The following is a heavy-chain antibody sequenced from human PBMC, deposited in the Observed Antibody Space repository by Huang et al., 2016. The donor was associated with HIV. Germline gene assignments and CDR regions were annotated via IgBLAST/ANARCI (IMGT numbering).Heavy chain of an antibody. CDR3: ARHGRVAGHYYNNMDV. CDR1: GGSISSSSYD. Sequence: LQLQEPGPGLVKYSETLSLICSVSGGSISSSSYDWGWIRQPPGKGPEWIGRIYYSVNTYYNPPLKSRVTMSVDTSKNLFSLKVNSVTAADTAVYYCARHGRVAGHYYNNMDVWGRGTTVTVSS. V-gene: IGHV4-39*01. D-gene: IGHD6-19*01. CDR2: IYYSVNT. J-gene: IGHJ6*02.